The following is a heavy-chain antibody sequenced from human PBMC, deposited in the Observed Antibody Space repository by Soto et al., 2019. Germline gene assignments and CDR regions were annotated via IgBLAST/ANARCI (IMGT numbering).Heavy chain of an antibody. CDR3: AGYSNSWSKYVKH. D-gene: IGHD6-13*01. CDR1: GVSFSGYC. V-gene: IGHV4-34*01. Sequence: PSEALSLTCAVYGVSFSGYCWSWIRQTPGERLEWVGDICHGGGANYNPSLKSRVSFSMDPSKNQFSLKLNSVMAADTAVYYCAGYSNSWSKYVKHWGRGSLVT. CDR2: ICHGGGA. J-gene: IGHJ1*01.